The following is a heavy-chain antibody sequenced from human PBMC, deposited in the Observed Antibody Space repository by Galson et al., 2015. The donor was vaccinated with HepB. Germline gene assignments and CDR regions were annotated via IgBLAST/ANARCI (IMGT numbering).Heavy chain of an antibody. J-gene: IGHJ4*02. D-gene: IGHD3-3*01. CDR1: GGSISSSNW. V-gene: IGHV4-4*02. Sequence: QVQLQESGPGLVKPSETLSLTCAVSGGSISSSNWWSWVRQPPGKGPEWIGEIYHSGSTNYNPSLKSRVTISVDKSKNQFSLKLSSVTAADTAVYYCARATGGHDFWSGSAWENWGQGTLVTVSS. CDR3: ARATGGHDFWSGSAWEN. CDR2: IYHSGST.